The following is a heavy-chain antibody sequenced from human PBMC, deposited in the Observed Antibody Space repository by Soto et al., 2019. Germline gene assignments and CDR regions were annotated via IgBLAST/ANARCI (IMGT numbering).Heavy chain of an antibody. CDR2: IDPSNAKT. J-gene: IGHJ6*02. Sequence: GESLKISCKGSGYSFAGYWITWVREKPGKGLEGMGRIDPSNAKTYYSPSFRSRVTISADKSNTTVFLKWSTLRAAGTAMYYCARQIYHAVTGPNFYYGLDSWGQGTPVTVSS. CDR3: ARQIYHAVTGPNFYYGLDS. D-gene: IGHD5-12*01. CDR1: GYSFAGYW. V-gene: IGHV5-10-1*01.